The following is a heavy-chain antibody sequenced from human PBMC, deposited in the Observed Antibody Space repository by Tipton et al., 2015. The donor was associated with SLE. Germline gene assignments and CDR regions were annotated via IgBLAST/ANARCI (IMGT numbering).Heavy chain of an antibody. J-gene: IGHJ5*02. CDR2: LSHSEGT. CDR1: GYSIISDYY. D-gene: IGHD5-18*01. CDR3: ARLHGYSYGLNWFDP. Sequence: PGLVKPSETLSLTCAVSGYSIISDYYWGWIRQPPGKGLEWIGSLSHSEGTYYNSFLKSRVTMSVDTSKNQFSLRLTSVIAADTAVYYCARLHGYSYGLNWFDPWGQGTLISVSS. V-gene: IGHV4-38-2*01.